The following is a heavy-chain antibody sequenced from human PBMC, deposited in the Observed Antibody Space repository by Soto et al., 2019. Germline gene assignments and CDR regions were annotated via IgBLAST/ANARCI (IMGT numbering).Heavy chain of an antibody. CDR2: INHSGST. CDR1: GGSFSGYY. D-gene: IGHD6-13*01. V-gene: IGHV4-34*01. J-gene: IGHJ4*02. CDR3: ARLAKSSSWYFDY. Sequence: SETLSLTCAVYGGSFSGYYWSWIRQPPGKGLEWIGEINHSGSTNYNPSLKSRVTISVDTSKNQFSLKLSSVTAADTAVYYCARLAKSSSWYFDYWGQGTLVT.